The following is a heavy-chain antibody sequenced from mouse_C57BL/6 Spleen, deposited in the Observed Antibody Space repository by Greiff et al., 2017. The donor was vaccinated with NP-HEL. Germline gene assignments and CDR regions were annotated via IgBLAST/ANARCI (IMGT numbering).Heavy chain of an antibody. CDR3: ARDDGNYVRFAY. D-gene: IGHD2-1*01. Sequence: EVKLVESGGGLVKPGGSLKLSCAASGFTFSSYAMSWVRQTPEKRLEWVATISDGGSYTYYPDNVKGRFTISRDNAKNNLYLQMSHLKSEDTAMYYCARDDGNYVRFAYWGKGTLVTVSA. CDR1: GFTFSSYA. V-gene: IGHV5-4*01. J-gene: IGHJ3*01. CDR2: ISDGGSYT.